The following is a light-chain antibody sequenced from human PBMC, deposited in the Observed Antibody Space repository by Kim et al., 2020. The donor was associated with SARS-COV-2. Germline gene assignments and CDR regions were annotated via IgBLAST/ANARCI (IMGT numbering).Light chain of an antibody. J-gene: IGKJ4*01. CDR2: GAS. Sequence: EIVLTQSPGTLSLSPGERATLACRASQSVSTNYLAWYQQKPGQAPRLILYGASSRAIGIPERFSGSGSGTDFTLAISILEPEDFAVYYCQQYEKSVPVTFGGGTKVDIK. CDR1: QSVSTNY. V-gene: IGKV3-20*01. CDR3: QQYEKSVPVT.